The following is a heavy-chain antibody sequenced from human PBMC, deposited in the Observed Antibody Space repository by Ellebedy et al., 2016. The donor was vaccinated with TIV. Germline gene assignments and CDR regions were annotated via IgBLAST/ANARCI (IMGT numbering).Heavy chain of an antibody. V-gene: IGHV3-7*03. CDR2: INPDGSDT. CDR3: VRGGGSFDY. Sequence: GGSLRLXXVTSGFTFSAVWMSWVRQAPGKGPEWLANINPDGSDTYYVDSVKGRFTISRVNAQNSLFLQMSSLRVDDTAVYYCVRGGGSFDYWGQGALVIVSS. D-gene: IGHD2-15*01. CDR1: GFTFSAVW. J-gene: IGHJ4*02.